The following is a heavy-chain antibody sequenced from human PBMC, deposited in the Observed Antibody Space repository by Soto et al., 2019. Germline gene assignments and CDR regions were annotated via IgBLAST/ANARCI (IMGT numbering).Heavy chain of an antibody. CDR3: ARDWDYGDYGNYWYFDL. V-gene: IGHV4-30-4*01. Sequence: QVQLQESGPGLVKPSQTLSLTCTVSGGSISSGDYYWSWIRQPPGKGLEWIGSIYYSGSTYYNPSLKSRVTISVDTSKNQFSLKLSSVTAADTAVYYCARDWDYGDYGNYWYFDLWGRGTLVTVSS. CDR2: IYYSGST. J-gene: IGHJ2*01. D-gene: IGHD4-17*01. CDR1: GGSISSGDYY.